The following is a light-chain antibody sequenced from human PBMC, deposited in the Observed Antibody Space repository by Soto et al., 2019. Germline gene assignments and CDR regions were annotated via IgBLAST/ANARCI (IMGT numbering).Light chain of an antibody. J-gene: IGLJ3*02. Sequence: QSVLTQPASVSGFPGQSITISCTGTSSDVGIYHLVSWYQHHPGRAPKLIVYEDKKRPSGVSNRLSGSRFGNTASLTISGLQTDDEADYYCCSYAGDNNLVFGGGTKLTVL. CDR1: SSDVGIYHL. V-gene: IGLV2-23*01. CDR3: CSYAGDNNLV. CDR2: EDK.